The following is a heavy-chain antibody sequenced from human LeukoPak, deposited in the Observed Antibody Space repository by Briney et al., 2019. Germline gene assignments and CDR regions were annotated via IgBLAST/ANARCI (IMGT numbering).Heavy chain of an antibody. J-gene: IGHJ4*02. V-gene: IGHV3-74*03. CDR1: GFTFNDYW. CDR2: IKTDGSAM. CDR3: VRDRTVSTILDY. Sequence: GGSLRLSCVGSGFTFNDYWIHWVRQAPGKGLVWVSAIKTDGSAMQYADSVKCRFAISRDNAKNTVYLQMNSLRDEDTAVYYCVRDRTVSTILDYWGQGTLVTVSS. D-gene: IGHD5/OR15-5a*01.